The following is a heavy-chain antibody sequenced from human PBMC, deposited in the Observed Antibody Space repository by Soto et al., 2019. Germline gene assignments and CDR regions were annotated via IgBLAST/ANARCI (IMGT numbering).Heavy chain of an antibody. D-gene: IGHD2-2*01. Sequence: GGSLRLSCAASGFTFSNYWMHWVRQGPGKGLVWVSHISSDGSSTNYADSVRGRFTISRDNAKNTLFLQMNSLRAEDTAVYYCVRGTLGSCVSTNCHVLFDYWGQGTLVTVSS. CDR3: VRGTLGSCVSTNCHVLFDY. CDR1: GFTFSNYW. CDR2: ISSDGSST. V-gene: IGHV3-74*01. J-gene: IGHJ4*02.